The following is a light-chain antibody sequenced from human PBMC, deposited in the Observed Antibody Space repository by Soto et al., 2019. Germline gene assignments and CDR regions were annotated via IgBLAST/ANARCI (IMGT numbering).Light chain of an antibody. CDR1: SSDVGGYNY. CDR3: QSYDNSLSGSRV. V-gene: IGLV2-14*01. CDR2: AVT. Sequence: QSVLTQPASVSGSPGQSITISCTGTSSDVGGYNYVSWYQQHPGKAPKLMIYAVTDRPSGVSSRFSGSKSGNTASLTISGLQAADEANYYCQSYDNSLSGSRVFGGGTKLTVL. J-gene: IGLJ3*02.